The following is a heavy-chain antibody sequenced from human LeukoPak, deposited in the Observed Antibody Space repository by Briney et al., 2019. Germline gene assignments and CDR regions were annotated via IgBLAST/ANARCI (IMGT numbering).Heavy chain of an antibody. CDR1: GGPVSSSSY. Sequence: SETLSLTCTVSGGPVSSSSYWGWIRQPPGKGLEWIGSIYYSGSTYYSPSLKNRVTISLDPSKNQFSLKLSSLTAADTAIYYCASGYTAAGRRFDPWGQGTLVTVSS. D-gene: IGHD6-13*01. V-gene: IGHV4-39*01. CDR2: IYYSGST. J-gene: IGHJ5*02. CDR3: ASGYTAAGRRFDP.